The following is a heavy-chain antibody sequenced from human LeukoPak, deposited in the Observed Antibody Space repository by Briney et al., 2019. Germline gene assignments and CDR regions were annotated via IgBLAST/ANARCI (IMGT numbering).Heavy chain of an antibody. CDR1: GGSITSYY. Sequence: PSGTLSLTCTVSGGSITSYYWSWIRQPPGRGLEWIGYIYYSGNTNYNPSLESRVTISVDTSKNQFSLILTSVTAADTAVYYCARHSKTYYDFDFWGQGTLVTVSS. V-gene: IGHV4-59*08. CDR3: ARHSKTYYDFDF. J-gene: IGHJ4*02. CDR2: IYYSGNT. D-gene: IGHD1-26*01.